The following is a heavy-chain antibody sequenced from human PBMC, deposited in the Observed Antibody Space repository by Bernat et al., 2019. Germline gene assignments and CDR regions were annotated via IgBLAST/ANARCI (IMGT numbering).Heavy chain of an antibody. Sequence: QVQLVESGGGVVQPGGSLGLSCAASGFSFSSYDIEWVRQAPGRGLEWVSLISYDGSQRFYADSVRGRFTISRDNSKNTLYLQMNSLRAEDTAVYYCARERAVTRNFDYWGQGTLVTVSS. D-gene: IGHD4-17*01. J-gene: IGHJ4*02. V-gene: IGHV3-30*04. CDR2: ISYDGSQR. CDR3: ARERAVTRNFDY. CDR1: GFSFSSYD.